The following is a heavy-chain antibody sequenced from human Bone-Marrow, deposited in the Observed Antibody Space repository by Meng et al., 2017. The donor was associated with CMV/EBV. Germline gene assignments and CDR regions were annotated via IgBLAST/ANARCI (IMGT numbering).Heavy chain of an antibody. D-gene: IGHD2-21*01. V-gene: IGHV3-49*04. CDR3: TRLSYCGGDCYRGPMDY. CDR1: GFTFGDYT. CDR2: IRSKAYGGTT. Sequence: GESLKISCIASGFTFGDYTITWVRQAPGKGLEWVGFIRSKAYGGTTEYAASVKGRFSISRDDSKSISYLQMNSLKTEDTAVYYCTRLSYCGGDCYRGPMDYWGQGTLVTVSS. J-gene: IGHJ4*02.